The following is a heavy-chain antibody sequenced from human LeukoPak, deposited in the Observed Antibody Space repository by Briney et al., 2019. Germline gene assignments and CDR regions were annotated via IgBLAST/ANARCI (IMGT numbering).Heavy chain of an antibody. V-gene: IGHV3-21*01. Sequence: PGGSLRLSCAASGFSFSTYNMNWVRQAPGKGLEWVSYISSSSSYIYYSDSVKGRFTISRDNAKNSLYLQMNSLRAEDTAVYYCARDPMYYYDSSGYHIWGQGTLVTVSS. D-gene: IGHD3-22*01. CDR3: ARDPMYYYDSSGYHI. J-gene: IGHJ4*02. CDR1: GFSFSTYN. CDR2: ISSSSSYI.